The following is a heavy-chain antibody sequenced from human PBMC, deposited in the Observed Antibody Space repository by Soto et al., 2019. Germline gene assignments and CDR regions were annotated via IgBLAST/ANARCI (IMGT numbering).Heavy chain of an antibody. CDR2: INGDGSNT. D-gene: IGHD6-19*01. Sequence: GGSLRLSCAASGFTFTSYWIHWVRQAPGKGLVWVSRINGDGSNTNYADSVKGRFTISRDNAKNTLYLQMNSLRAEDTAVYYCAKVVYTSGWNYFDYWGQGTLVTV. CDR1: GFTFTSYW. CDR3: AKVVYTSGWNYFDY. V-gene: IGHV3-74*01. J-gene: IGHJ4*02.